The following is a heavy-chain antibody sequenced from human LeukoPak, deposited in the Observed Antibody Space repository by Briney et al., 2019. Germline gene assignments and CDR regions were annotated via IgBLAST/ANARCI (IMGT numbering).Heavy chain of an antibody. CDR3: ARIGAAAGDY. CDR1: GGTFSSYA. D-gene: IGHD6-13*01. Sequence: ASVKVSCKASGGTFSSYAISWVRQAPGQGLEWMGGIIPILGTANYAQKFQGRVTITTDESTSTAYMELSSLRSEDTAVYYCARIGAAAGDYWGQGTLVTVSS. J-gene: IGHJ4*02. CDR2: IIPILGTA. V-gene: IGHV1-69*05.